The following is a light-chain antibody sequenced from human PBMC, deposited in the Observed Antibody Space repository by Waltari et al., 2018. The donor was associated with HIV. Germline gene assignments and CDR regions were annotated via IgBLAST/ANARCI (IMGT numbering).Light chain of an antibody. CDR3: QSADTTGSLYV. CDR2: KDT. J-gene: IGLJ1*01. CDR1: ALPKQY. Sequence: SYDLTQPPSVSVSPGQTARITCSGNALPKQYAYWYQQKPGQAPVLLIYKDTERPSGIPERFSGSSSGTTVTLTISGVQAEDAADYYCQSADTTGSLYVFGTGTKVTV. V-gene: IGLV3-25*03.